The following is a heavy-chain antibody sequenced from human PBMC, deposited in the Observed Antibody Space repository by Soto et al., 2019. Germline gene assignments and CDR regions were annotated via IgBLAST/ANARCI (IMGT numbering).Heavy chain of an antibody. CDR3: ARETQYYDSSGPIDY. J-gene: IGHJ4*02. D-gene: IGHD3-22*01. V-gene: IGHV4-31*03. CDR1: GGSISSGGYY. Sequence: SETLSLTCTVSGGSISSGGYYWSWIRQHPGKGLEWIGYIYYSGSTYYNPSLKSRVTISVDTSKNQFSLKLSSVTAADTAVYYCARETQYYDSSGPIDYWGQGTLVTVSS. CDR2: IYYSGST.